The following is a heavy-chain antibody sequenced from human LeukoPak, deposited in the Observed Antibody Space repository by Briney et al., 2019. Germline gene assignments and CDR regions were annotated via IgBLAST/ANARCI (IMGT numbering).Heavy chain of an antibody. CDR3: AKGSYYDSSGSFYFDY. V-gene: IGHV3-23*01. CDR2: ISGSGDNT. J-gene: IGHJ4*02. Sequence: GGSLRLSCAAPGFTFSSYAMSWVRQAPGKGLKWVSGISGSGDNTYYADSVKGRFTISRDNSKNTLYVQVNSLGTEDTAAYYCAKGSYYDSSGSFYFDYWGQGTLVTVSS. CDR1: GFTFSSYA. D-gene: IGHD3-22*01.